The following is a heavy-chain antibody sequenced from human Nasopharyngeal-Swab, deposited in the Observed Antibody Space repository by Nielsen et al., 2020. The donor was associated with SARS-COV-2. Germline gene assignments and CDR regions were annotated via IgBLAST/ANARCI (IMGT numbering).Heavy chain of an antibody. D-gene: IGHD6-19*01. CDR2: IYYSGNT. CDR3: ARHSSGWSFDY. CDR1: GASISSSNYY. V-gene: IGHV4-39*01. J-gene: IGHJ4*01. Sequence: SETLSLTCTVSGASISSSNYYWGWIRQPPGKGLEWIGTIYYSGNTYFNPSLKSRVTMSVDTSKHQFSLNLSSVTAADTALYYCARHSSGWSFDYWDHGTLVIVSS.